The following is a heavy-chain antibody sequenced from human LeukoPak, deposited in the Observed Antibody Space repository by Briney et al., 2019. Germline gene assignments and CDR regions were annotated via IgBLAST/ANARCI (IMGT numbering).Heavy chain of an antibody. CDR3: ARNPSSYSSGWGSSRDWYFDL. V-gene: IGHV3-66*01. D-gene: IGHD6-19*01. J-gene: IGHJ2*01. CDR2: IYSGGST. CDR1: GFTVSSNY. Sequence: GGSLRLSCAASGFTVSSNYMSWVRQAPGEGLEWVSVIYSGGSTYYADSVKGRFTISRDNSKNTLYLQMNSLRAEDTAVYYCARNPSSYSSGWGSSRDWYFDLWGRGTLVTVSS.